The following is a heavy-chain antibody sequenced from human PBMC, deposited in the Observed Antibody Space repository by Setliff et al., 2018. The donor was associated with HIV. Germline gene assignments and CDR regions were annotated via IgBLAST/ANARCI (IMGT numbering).Heavy chain of an antibody. Sequence: PSETLSLTCSVSGDSISSDFYIWIRQPPGKGLEWMGSSHYNGNTNITPSLKSRVTMSLDTPRNEFYLTLTSVTAADTAVYYCAREKRQIWSTDYYYHYGLDVWGQGRTVTVSS. CDR3: AREKRQIWSTDYYYHYGLDV. J-gene: IGHJ6*02. CDR1: GDSISSDF. V-gene: IGHV4-59*01. D-gene: IGHD5-18*01. CDR2: SHYNGNT.